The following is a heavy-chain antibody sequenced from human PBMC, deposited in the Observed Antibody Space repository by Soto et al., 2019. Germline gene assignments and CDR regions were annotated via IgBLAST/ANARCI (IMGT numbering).Heavy chain of an antibody. Sequence: VKLVESGAEVKKPGASVKVSCKASGYTFTNYYIHWVRQAPGQGLEWMGIINSTSGSTNYAQKFQGRVTLTYDTSTTTVYMELSGLRSEDTAVLYCARDLAAGDHWGQGTLVTVSS. CDR2: INSTSGST. J-gene: IGHJ4*02. CDR3: ARDLAAGDH. CDR1: GYTFTNYY. D-gene: IGHD6-13*01. V-gene: IGHV1-46*01.